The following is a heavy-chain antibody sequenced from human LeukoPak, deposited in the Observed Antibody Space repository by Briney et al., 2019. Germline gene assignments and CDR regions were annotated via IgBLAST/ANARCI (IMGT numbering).Heavy chain of an antibody. CDR3: ASDHCSGGSCYPRYYYGMDV. Sequence: SVKVSCKASGGTFSSYAISWVRQAPGQGLEWMGGIIPIFGTANYAQKFQGRVTIIADESTSTAYMELSSLRSEDTAVYYCASDHCSGGSCYPRYYYGMDVWGKGTTVTVSS. D-gene: IGHD2-15*01. CDR1: GGTFSSYA. J-gene: IGHJ6*04. V-gene: IGHV1-69*01. CDR2: IIPIFGTA.